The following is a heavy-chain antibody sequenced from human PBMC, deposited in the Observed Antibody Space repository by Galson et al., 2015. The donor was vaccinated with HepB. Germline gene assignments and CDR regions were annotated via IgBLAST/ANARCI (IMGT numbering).Heavy chain of an antibody. CDR1: GGSVSSTSYY. CDR2: INYSGKT. V-gene: IGHV4-39*02. D-gene: IGHD6-6*01. CDR3: TREEDGCSSS. J-gene: IGHJ5*02. Sequence: ETLSLTCTVSGGSVSSTSYYWAWIRQPPGKGLEWMGSINYSGKTYYKPSLKSRVTISVDTSRDQFSLKVSSVTAADTAVYYCTREEDGCSSSWGQGTLVTVSS.